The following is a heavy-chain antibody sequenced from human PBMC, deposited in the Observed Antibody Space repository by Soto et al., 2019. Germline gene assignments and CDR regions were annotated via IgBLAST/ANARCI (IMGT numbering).Heavy chain of an antibody. Sequence: QVQLQQWGAGLLKPSETLSLTCAVFGGSVNSGNYYWSWIRQPPGKGLEWIGEMSHSGGTHFNPTLKSRVTISVDTSKNLFSLKMSSVTAADTALYDCARVERGTATTVVDAFDIWGPGTMVTVSS. J-gene: IGHJ3*02. CDR3: ARVERGTATTVVDAFDI. D-gene: IGHD1-1*01. V-gene: IGHV4-34*01. CDR2: MSHSGGT. CDR1: GGSVNSGNYY.